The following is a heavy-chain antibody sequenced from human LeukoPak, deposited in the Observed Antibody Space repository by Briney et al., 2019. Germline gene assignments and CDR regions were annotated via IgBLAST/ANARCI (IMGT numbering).Heavy chain of an antibody. CDR3: GRGTSGIAAAGYFDY. Sequence: GGSLRLSCAASGFTFSSYWMHWVRQAPGKGLVWVSRLNSDGSSTSYADSVKGRFTISRDNSKNTMHLQMNSLRAEDTAMYYCGRGTSGIAAAGYFDYWGQGTLVTVSS. CDR1: GFTFSSYW. CDR2: LNSDGSST. V-gene: IGHV3-74*01. D-gene: IGHD6-13*01. J-gene: IGHJ4*02.